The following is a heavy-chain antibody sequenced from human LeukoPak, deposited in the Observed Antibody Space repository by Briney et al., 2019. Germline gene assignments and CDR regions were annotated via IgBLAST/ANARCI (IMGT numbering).Heavy chain of an antibody. J-gene: IGHJ3*02. D-gene: IGHD2-2*01. Sequence: SETLSLTCTVSGGSISSYYWSWIRQPPGKGLEWIGYIYYSGSTNYNPSLKSRVTISVDTSKNQFSLKLSSVTAADTAVYYCARERVVVVPAASDAFDIWGQGTMVTVSS. CDR2: IYYSGST. CDR3: ARERVVVVPAASDAFDI. CDR1: GGSISSYY. V-gene: IGHV4-59*01.